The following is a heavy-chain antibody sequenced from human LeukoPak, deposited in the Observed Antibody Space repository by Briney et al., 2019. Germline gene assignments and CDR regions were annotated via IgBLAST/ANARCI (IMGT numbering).Heavy chain of an antibody. Sequence: ASVKVSCKASGGTFSSYAISWVRQVPGQGPEWMGGIFPISGTTNYAQKFQVRVTFTADKSTSTAYMELSSLRSEDTAVYFCARDVGYSNYVGAFDIWGQGTMVTVSS. J-gene: IGHJ3*02. CDR1: GGTFSSYA. V-gene: IGHV1-69*06. D-gene: IGHD4-11*01. CDR2: IFPISGTT. CDR3: ARDVGYSNYVGAFDI.